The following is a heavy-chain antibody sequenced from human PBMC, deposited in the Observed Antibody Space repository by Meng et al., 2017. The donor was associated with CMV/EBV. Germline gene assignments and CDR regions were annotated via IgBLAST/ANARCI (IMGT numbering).Heavy chain of an antibody. V-gene: IGHV4-39*01. Sequence: GSLRLSCTVSGGSISSSSYYWGWIRQPPGKGLEWIGTIYFSGSTYYNPSLKSRVTISVDTSKNQFSLKLSSVTAADTAVYFCARYFDPWGRGTLVTVSS. CDR2: IYFSGST. J-gene: IGHJ2*01. CDR1: GGSISSSSYY. CDR3: ARYFDP.